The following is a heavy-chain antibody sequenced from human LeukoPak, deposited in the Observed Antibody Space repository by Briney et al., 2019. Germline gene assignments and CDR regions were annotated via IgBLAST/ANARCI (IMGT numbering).Heavy chain of an antibody. V-gene: IGHV3-20*04. J-gene: IGHJ4*02. CDR2: INWNGGST. D-gene: IGHD4-17*01. CDR1: GFTFDDYG. Sequence: GGSLRLSCAASGFTFDDYGMSWVRQAPGKGLEWVSGINWNGGSTGYADSVKGRFTISRDNAKNSLYLQMNSLRAEDTAVYYCARVNYGDYLPSFDYWGQGTLVTVSS. CDR3: ARVNYGDYLPSFDY.